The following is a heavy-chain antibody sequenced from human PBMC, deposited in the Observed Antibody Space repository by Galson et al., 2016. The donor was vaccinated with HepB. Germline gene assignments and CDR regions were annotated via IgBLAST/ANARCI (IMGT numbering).Heavy chain of an antibody. V-gene: IGHV3-20*04. J-gene: IGHJ4*02. D-gene: IGHD3-9*01. CDR3: ARATPYYDILTGYYNYYFDS. CDR2: INWNGGST. CDR1: GFKFDDYG. Sequence: SLRLSCAASGFKFDDYGMSWVRQAPGKGLGWVSGINWNGGSTGYVDSVKGRFTISRDNAKNSLYLQMNSLRAEDTALYYCARATPYYDILTGYYNYYFDSGGQGTLVTVSS.